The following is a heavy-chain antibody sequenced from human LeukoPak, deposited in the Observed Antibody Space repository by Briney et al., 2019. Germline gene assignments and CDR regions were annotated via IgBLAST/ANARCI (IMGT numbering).Heavy chain of an antibody. J-gene: IGHJ4*02. V-gene: IGHV4-34*01. Sequence: SETLSLTCAVYGGSFSGYYWSWIRQPPGKGLERIGEINHSGSTNYNPSLKSRVTISVDTSKNQFSLKLSSVTAADTAVYYCARVGYCSGGSCYGLDYWGQGTLVTVSS. CDR1: GGSFSGYY. D-gene: IGHD2-15*01. CDR2: INHSGST. CDR3: ARVGYCSGGSCYGLDY.